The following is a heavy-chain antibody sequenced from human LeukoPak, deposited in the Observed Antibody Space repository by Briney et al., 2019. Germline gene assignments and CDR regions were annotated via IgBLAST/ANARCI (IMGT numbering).Heavy chain of an antibody. CDR1: GFTFSNYW. V-gene: IGHV3-74*01. CDR3: ARGGRRPYNNWFDP. D-gene: IGHD1-14*01. Sequence: PGGPLRLSFAASGFTFSNYWMHWVRQAPGKGLVWVSRINSDESSTSYADSVKGRFTISRDNAKNTLYLQMNSLRAEDTAVYYCARGGRRPYNNWFDPWGQGTLVTVSS. J-gene: IGHJ5*02. CDR2: INSDESST.